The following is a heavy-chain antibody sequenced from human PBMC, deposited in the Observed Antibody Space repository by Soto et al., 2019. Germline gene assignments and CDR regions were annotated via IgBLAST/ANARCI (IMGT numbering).Heavy chain of an antibody. J-gene: IGHJ4*02. CDR2: ISGSGGST. D-gene: IGHD5-18*01. CDR3: AKDQWNVDTAMVGYFDY. V-gene: IGHV3-23*01. CDR1: GFTFSSYA. Sequence: ESLQISCAASGFTFSSYAMSWVRQAPGKGLEWVSAISGSGGSTYYADSVKGRFTISRDNSKNTLYLQMNSLRAEDTAVYYCAKDQWNVDTAMVGYFDYWGQGTLVTVSS.